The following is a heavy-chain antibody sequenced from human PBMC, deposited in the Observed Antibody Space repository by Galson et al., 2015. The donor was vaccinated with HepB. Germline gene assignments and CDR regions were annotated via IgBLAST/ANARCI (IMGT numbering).Heavy chain of an antibody. CDR3: ARHTATTSLDH. CDR2: INPSGGST. V-gene: IGHV1-46*04. Sequence: SVKVSCKASGYTFTSYYMHWVRQAPGQGLEWMGIINPSGGSTSYAHSVKGRFTISRDDSKNTLYVDMNSLRLEDTAVYYCARHTATTSLDHWGQGTPVTVSS. D-gene: IGHD4-17*01. J-gene: IGHJ4*02. CDR1: GYTFTSYY.